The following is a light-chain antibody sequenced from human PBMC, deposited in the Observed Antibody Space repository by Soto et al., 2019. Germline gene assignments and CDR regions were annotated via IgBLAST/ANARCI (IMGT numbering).Light chain of an antibody. V-gene: IGLV2-23*01. CDR2: EGS. CDR3: CSYAGSSTYVV. Sequence: QSALTQPASVSGSPGQSITISCTGTSRDVGTYKLVSWYRQHPGKAPKLMIYEGSKRPSGVSNRFSGSTSANTASLTISGLQAEDEADYYCCSYAGSSTYVVFGGGTKLTVL. J-gene: IGLJ2*01. CDR1: SRDVGTYKL.